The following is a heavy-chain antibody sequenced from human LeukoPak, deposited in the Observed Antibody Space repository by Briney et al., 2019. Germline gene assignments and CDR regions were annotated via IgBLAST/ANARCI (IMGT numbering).Heavy chain of an antibody. V-gene: IGHV3-23*01. Sequence: GGPLRLSCAASGFTFSNYAMSWVRQAPGKGLEWVSLISPGGDSTYYADSVKGRFTISRDNSKNTLYLQMNSLRAEDTAVYYCAKDGGVAGTFGAFDYWGQGTLVTVSS. CDR1: GFTFSNYA. CDR3: AKDGGVAGTFGAFDY. D-gene: IGHD6-19*01. CDR2: ISPGGDST. J-gene: IGHJ4*02.